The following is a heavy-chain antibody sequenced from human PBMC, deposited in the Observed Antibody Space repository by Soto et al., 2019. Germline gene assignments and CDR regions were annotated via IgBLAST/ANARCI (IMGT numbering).Heavy chain of an antibody. J-gene: IGHJ4*02. CDR2: ISSSSSTI. D-gene: IGHD3-3*01. Sequence: GGSLRLSCAASGFTFSSYSMNWVRQAPGKGLEWVSYISSSSSTIYYADSVKGRFTISRDNAKNSLYLQMNSLRAEDTAVYYCARDTEITIFGVVAANNLDYWGQGTLVTVSS. V-gene: IGHV3-48*01. CDR3: ARDTEITIFGVVAANNLDY. CDR1: GFTFSSYS.